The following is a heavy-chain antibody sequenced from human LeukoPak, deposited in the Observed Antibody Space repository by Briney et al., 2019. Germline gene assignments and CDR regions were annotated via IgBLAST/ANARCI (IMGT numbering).Heavy chain of an antibody. V-gene: IGHV4-34*09. CDR2: INHSGST. CDR1: GGSFSGYY. J-gene: IGHJ3*02. CDR3: ARAGTYDFWSGPKDAFDI. D-gene: IGHD3-3*01. Sequence: SETLSLTCAVYGGSFSGYYWSWIRQPPGKGLEWIGEINHSGSTYYNPSLKSRVTISVDTSKNQFSLKLSSVTAADTAVYYCARAGTYDFWSGPKDAFDIWGQGTMVTVSS.